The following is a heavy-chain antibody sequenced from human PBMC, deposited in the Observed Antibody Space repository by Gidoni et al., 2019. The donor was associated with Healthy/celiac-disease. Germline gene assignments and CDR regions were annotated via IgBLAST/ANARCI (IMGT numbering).Heavy chain of an antibody. J-gene: IGHJ4*02. Sequence: QVQLQQWGAGLLKPSETLSLTCAVHGGSFSGYYWSWIRQPPGKGLEWIGELNHSGSTNYNPSLKSRVTISVDTSKNQFSLKLSSVTAADTAVYYCAADAMTTVTYWGQGTLVTVSS. V-gene: IGHV4-34*01. CDR3: AADAMTTVTY. D-gene: IGHD4-17*01. CDR2: LNHSGST. CDR1: GGSFSGYY.